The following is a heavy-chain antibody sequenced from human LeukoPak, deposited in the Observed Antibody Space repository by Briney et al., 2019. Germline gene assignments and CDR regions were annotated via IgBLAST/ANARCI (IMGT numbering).Heavy chain of an antibody. V-gene: IGHV3-23*01. Sequence: GGSLRLSCAASGFTFSSYEMNWVRQAPGKGLEWVSAISGSGGSTYYADSVKGRFTISRNNSKNTLYLQMNSLRAEDTAVYYCAKDKGVVIMSYYYYYMDVWGKGTTVTVSS. J-gene: IGHJ6*03. D-gene: IGHD3-3*01. CDR3: AKDKGVVIMSYYYYYMDV. CDR1: GFTFSSYE. CDR2: ISGSGGST.